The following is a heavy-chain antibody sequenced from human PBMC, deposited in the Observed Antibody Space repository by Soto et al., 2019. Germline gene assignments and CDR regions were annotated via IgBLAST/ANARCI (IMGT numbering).Heavy chain of an antibody. J-gene: IGHJ5*02. D-gene: IGHD6-13*01. V-gene: IGHV3-30-3*01. Sequence: GGTLRLSCAASVLTASTHAMHWVRQALGKGLECVAIGSYDGSNKYYADSVKGRFTISRDNSKNTLYLQMSGLTPEDTAFYYCARDQTGITTAGGGRIDRWGQGTLVTVSS. CDR3: ARDQTGITTAGGGRIDR. CDR1: VLTASTHA. CDR2: GSYDGSNK.